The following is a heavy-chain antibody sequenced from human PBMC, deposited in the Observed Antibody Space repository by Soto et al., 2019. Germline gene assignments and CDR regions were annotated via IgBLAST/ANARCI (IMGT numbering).Heavy chain of an antibody. V-gene: IGHV3-9*01. CDR1: GFTFDDHA. J-gene: IGHJ4*02. Sequence: GGSLRLSCAASGFTFDDHAMHWVRQAPGKGLEWVTGISWNGGVIGYADSVKGRFTISRDNAKKSLFLQMSSLRVEDTALYFCARDTSPAAGAHGGKFDFWGQGILVTVSS. CDR2: ISWNGGVI. D-gene: IGHD6-13*01. CDR3: ARDTSPAAGAHGGKFDF.